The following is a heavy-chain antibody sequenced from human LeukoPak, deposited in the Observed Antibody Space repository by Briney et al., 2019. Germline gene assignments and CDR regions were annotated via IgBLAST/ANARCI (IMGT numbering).Heavy chain of an antibody. CDR2: ISSSGSTI. CDR1: GFTLSSYE. V-gene: IGHV3-48*03. D-gene: IGHD4-17*01. Sequence: GGSLRLSCAASGFTLSSYEMNWVRQAPGKGLEWVSYISSSGSTIYYADSVKGRFTISRDNAKNSLYMQMNGMRAEDTAVYYCARDRGDYGDYGYYYGMDVWGQGTTVTVCS. CDR3: ARDRGDYGDYGYYYGMDV. J-gene: IGHJ6*02.